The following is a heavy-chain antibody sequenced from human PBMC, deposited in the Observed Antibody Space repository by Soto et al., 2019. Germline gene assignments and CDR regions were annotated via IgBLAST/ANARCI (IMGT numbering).Heavy chain of an antibody. CDR1: GYTFTGYY. J-gene: IGHJ6*02. CDR2: INPNSGGT. Sequence: GASVKVSCKASGYTFTGYYMHWVRQAPGQGLEWMGWINPNSGGTNYAQKFQGWVTMTRDKSISTAYLQWSSLKASDTAMYYCARLHDYFGSSSSFPRVSYYYGMDVWGQGTTVTVSS. V-gene: IGHV1-2*04. CDR3: ARLHDYFGSSSSFPRVSYYYGMDV. D-gene: IGHD6-6*01.